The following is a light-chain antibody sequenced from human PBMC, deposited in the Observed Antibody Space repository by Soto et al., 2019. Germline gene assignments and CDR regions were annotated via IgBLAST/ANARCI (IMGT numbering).Light chain of an antibody. V-gene: IGLV2-23*01. CDR1: SSDVGNYKY. CDR2: EGT. Sequence: QSVLTQPASVSGSPGQSITISCTGTSSDVGNYKYVSWYQQHPGKAPKLMIYEGTQRPSGVSNRFSGSKSAYTASLTISGLQAEDEADYYCSSYAGSGTPYVFGTGTKVTVL. J-gene: IGLJ1*01. CDR3: SSYAGSGTPYV.